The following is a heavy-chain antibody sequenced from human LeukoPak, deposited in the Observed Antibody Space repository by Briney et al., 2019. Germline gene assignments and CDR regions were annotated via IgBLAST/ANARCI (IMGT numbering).Heavy chain of an antibody. J-gene: IGHJ5*02. CDR3: ARDRDYYDSSGYYSPWFDP. CDR1: GYTFTGYY. D-gene: IGHD3-22*01. Sequence: ASVKVSCKASGYTFTGYYMHWVRQAPGQGLEWMGWINPNSGGTNYAQKFQGRVAMTRDTSISTAYMELSRLRSDDTAVYYCARDRDYYDSSGYYSPWFDPWGQGTLVTVSS. CDR2: INPNSGGT. V-gene: IGHV1-2*02.